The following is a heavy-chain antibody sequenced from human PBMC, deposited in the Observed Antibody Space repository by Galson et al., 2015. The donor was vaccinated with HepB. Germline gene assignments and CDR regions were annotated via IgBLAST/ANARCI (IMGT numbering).Heavy chain of an antibody. CDR3: AKDGLVRAVHYGVDV. Sequence: SLRLSCAASGFTFTNYAIHWVRQAPGKGLEWVAILRSDRSDKYYADSVKGRFTVTRDKSKNTLYLQMNSLRAEDTAVYYCAKDGLVRAVHYGVDVWGQGTTVTVSS. J-gene: IGHJ6*02. CDR1: GFTFTNYA. V-gene: IGHV3-30*02. CDR2: LRSDRSDK. D-gene: IGHD4/OR15-4a*01.